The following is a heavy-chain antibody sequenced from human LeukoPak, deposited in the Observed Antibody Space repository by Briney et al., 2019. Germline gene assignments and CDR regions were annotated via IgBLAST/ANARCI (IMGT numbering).Heavy chain of an antibody. CDR1: GYTFTSYG. Sequence: ASVKVSCKASGYTFTSYGISWVRQAPGQGLEWMGWISAYNGNTNSAQKLQGRVTMTTDTSTSTAYMELRSLRSDDTAVYYCAREGNTMIVVEFGDYWGRGTLVTVSS. J-gene: IGHJ4*02. CDR3: AREGNTMIVVEFGDY. CDR2: ISAYNGNT. D-gene: IGHD3-22*01. V-gene: IGHV1-18*01.